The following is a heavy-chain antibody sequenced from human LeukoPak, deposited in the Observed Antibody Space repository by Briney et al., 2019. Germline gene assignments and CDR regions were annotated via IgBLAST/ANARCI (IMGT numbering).Heavy chain of an antibody. Sequence: GASVKVSCQASGYTFINYDTNWVRQATGQGLEWMGWMDSSSGDTGYAQKFQGRVTMTMNTSISTAYMELSSLRSEDTAVYYCARGRAPTTIVRSYWFDPWGHGTLVTVSS. CDR3: ARGRAPTTIVRSYWFDP. CDR2: MDSSSGDT. J-gene: IGHJ5*02. D-gene: IGHD3-10*01. V-gene: IGHV1-8*01. CDR1: GYTFINYD.